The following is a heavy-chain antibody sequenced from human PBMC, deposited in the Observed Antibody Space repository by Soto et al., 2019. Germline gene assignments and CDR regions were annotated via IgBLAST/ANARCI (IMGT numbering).Heavy chain of an antibody. V-gene: IGHV4-39*01. CDR3: ARHPTIAELMVYATHYFDH. Sequence: QLQLQESGPGLVKPSETLSLTCTVSGGSISSTTYYWGWIRQPPGKGLEGIGSIYYTGSTHYNPALKSRVTISVDTSKNQFSLKLSSVTAADTAVYYCARHPTIAELMVYATHYFDHWGQGTLVTVSS. CDR2: IYYTGST. J-gene: IGHJ4*02. CDR1: GGSISSTTYY. D-gene: IGHD2-8*01.